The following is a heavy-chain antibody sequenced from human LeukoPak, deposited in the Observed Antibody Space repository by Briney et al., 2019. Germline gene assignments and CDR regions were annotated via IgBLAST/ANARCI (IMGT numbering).Heavy chain of an antibody. CDR1: GFTFSNYA. Sequence: GGSLRLSCATSGFTFSNYAMRWVRQAPGNGLEWVSSISASGGVTDYADSVKGRFTISRDNSMSTLFLQMNSLRAEDSAVYYCAKRYCSGATCYPRFFDYWGQGTLVTVSS. D-gene: IGHD2-15*01. V-gene: IGHV3-23*01. CDR2: ISASGGVT. J-gene: IGHJ4*02. CDR3: AKRYCSGATCYPRFFDY.